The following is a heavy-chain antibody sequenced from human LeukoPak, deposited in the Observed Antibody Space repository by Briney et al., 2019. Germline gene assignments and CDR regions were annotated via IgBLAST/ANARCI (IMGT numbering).Heavy chain of an antibody. CDR1: GGSVSSGRYY. CDR3: ARDLSDGSGSYSNFDY. V-gene: IGHV4-61*01. CDR2: IYDSGST. J-gene: IGHJ4*02. D-gene: IGHD3-10*01. Sequence: PSDTLSLTCTLPGGSVSSGRYYWSWIRQSPGKGLEWIGYIYDSGSTNYNPSLKSRVSISVDTSKNQFSLKLSSVTAADTAVYYCARDLSDGSGSYSNFDYWGQGTLVPLPS.